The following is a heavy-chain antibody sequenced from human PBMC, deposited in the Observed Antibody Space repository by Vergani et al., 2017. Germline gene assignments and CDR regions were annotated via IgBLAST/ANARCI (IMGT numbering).Heavy chain of an antibody. CDR1: GYTFTGYY. CDR2: INTNTGNP. J-gene: IGHJ4*02. V-gene: IGHV7-4-1*02. CDR3: ARGGGRYCSGGSCSLSY. Sequence: QVQLVQSGAEVKKPGASVKVSCKASGYTFTGYYMHWVRQAPGQGLEWMGWINTNTGNPTYAQGFTGQFVFSLDTSVSTAYLQISSLKAEDTAVYYCARGGGRYCSGGSCSLSYWGQGTLVTVSS. D-gene: IGHD2-15*01.